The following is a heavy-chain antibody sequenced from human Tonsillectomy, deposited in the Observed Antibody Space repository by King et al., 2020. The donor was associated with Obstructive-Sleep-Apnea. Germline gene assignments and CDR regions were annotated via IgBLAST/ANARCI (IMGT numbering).Heavy chain of an antibody. Sequence: VQLVESGGGVVQPGGSLRLSCAASGFTFSNYGIHWVRQAPGKGLEWVAFIRYDGTDKYYADSVKGRFTISRDNSKNTLYLQMSSLSTEDTAVYYCAKFGYGGDSGWGQGTLVTVSS. CDR1: GFTFSNYG. J-gene: IGHJ4*02. CDR3: AKFGYGGDSG. V-gene: IGHV3-30*02. D-gene: IGHD4-23*01. CDR2: IRYDGTDK.